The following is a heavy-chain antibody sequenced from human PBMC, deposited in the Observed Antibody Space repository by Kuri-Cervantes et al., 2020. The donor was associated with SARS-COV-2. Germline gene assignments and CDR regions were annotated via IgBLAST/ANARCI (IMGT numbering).Heavy chain of an antibody. CDR1: GGSISGYY. D-gene: IGHD2-21*01. J-gene: IGHJ4*02. V-gene: IGHV4-4*07. CDR3: ARGGRRAGAYYFDL. Sequence: GSLRLSCSVTGGSISGYYWSWIRQSAAKELKWIGRISATGNTNYIPGLKSRVTMSVDTSQSQFSLGLNSVTAADTATYYCARGGRRAGAYYFDLWGPGILVTVSS. CDR2: ISATGNT.